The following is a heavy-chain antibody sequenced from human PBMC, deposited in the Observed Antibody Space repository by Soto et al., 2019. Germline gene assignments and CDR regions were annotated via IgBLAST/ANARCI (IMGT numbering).Heavy chain of an antibody. V-gene: IGHV1-69*13. CDR1: GGTFSSYA. CDR2: IIPIFGTA. CDR3: ARPSGRGYSYGYYFDY. J-gene: IGHJ4*02. D-gene: IGHD5-18*01. Sequence: GASVKVSCKASGGTFSSYAISWVRQAPGQGLEWMGGIIPIFGTANYAQKFQGRVTITADESTSTAYMELSSLRSEDTAVYYCARPSGRGYSYGYYFDYWGQGTLVTVS.